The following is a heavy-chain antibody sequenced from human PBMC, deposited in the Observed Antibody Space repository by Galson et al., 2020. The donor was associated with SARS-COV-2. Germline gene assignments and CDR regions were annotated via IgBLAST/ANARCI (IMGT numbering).Heavy chain of an antibody. D-gene: IGHD3-10*01. CDR3: GRGQSSLSAPWTAYDI. CDR1: GFAFGDYA. J-gene: IGHJ3*02. Sequence: GGSLRLSCTASGFAFGDYAVSWFRQAPGKGLEWVAFIRSTTYGGRPQYATSLQGRFTISRDDFRSIAYLQMHSLKTDDTAVYSCGRGQSSLSAPWTAYDIWGQGTVVTVSS. CDR2: IRSTTYGGRP. V-gene: IGHV3-49*03.